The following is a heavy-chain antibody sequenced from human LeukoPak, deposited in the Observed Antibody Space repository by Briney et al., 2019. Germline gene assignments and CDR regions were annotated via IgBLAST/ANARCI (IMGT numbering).Heavy chain of an antibody. Sequence: SATLSLTCTVSGGSISSYYWSWIRPPPGKGLEWIGNIYYSGSTNYNPSLKSRVTISVDTSKNQFSLKLSSVTAADTAVYYCARDLPHYCYDSSPYAFGIWGQGTMVTVSS. D-gene: IGHD3-22*01. CDR2: IYYSGST. CDR1: GGSISSYY. J-gene: IGHJ3*02. V-gene: IGHV4-59*01. CDR3: ARDLPHYCYDSSPYAFGI.